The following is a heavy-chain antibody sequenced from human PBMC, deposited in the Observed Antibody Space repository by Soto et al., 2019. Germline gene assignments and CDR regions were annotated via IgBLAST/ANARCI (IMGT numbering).Heavy chain of an antibody. CDR1: GGTFSSYA. V-gene: IGHV1-69*01. J-gene: IGHJ3*02. CDR3: ARGHYVYSSGWYSRGDAFDI. Sequence: QVQLVQSGAEVKKPGSSVKVSCKASGGTFSSYAISWVRQAPGQGLEWMGGIIPIFGTANYAQKFQGRVTITADESTSTAYMELSSLRSEDTAVYYCARGHYVYSSGWYSRGDAFDIWGQGTMVTVSS. D-gene: IGHD6-19*01. CDR2: IIPIFGTA.